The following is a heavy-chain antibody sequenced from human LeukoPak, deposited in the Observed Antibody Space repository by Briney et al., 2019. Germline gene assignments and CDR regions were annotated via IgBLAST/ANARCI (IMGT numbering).Heavy chain of an antibody. CDR3: ARPLYSSSTD. CDR1: GFTFSSYG. V-gene: IGHV3-30*02. J-gene: IGHJ4*02. Sequence: HPGGSLRLSCAASGFTFSSYGMHWVRQAPGKGLEWVAFIRYDGSNKYYADSVKGRFTISRDNAKNSLYLQMNSLRAEDTAVYYCARPLYSSSTDWGQGTLVTVSS. CDR2: IRYDGSNK. D-gene: IGHD6-13*01.